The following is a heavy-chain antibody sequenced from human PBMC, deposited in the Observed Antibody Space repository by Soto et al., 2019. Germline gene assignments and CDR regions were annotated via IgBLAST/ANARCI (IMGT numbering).Heavy chain of an antibody. J-gene: IGHJ4*02. CDR1: GYTFTSYD. V-gene: IGHV1-8*01. Sequence: ASVKVSCKASGYTFTSYDINWVRQATGQGLEWMGWMNPNSGNTGYAQKFQGRVTMTRNTSISTAYMELSSLRSEDTAVYYCARGLEVGGWMTYYDSSGSLVGSYWGQGTLVTVSS. CDR3: ARGLEVGGWMTYYDSSGSLVGSY. CDR2: MNPNSGNT. D-gene: IGHD3-22*01.